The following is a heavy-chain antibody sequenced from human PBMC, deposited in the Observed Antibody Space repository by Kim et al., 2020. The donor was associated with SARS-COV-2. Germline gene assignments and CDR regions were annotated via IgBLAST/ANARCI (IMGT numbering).Heavy chain of an antibody. CDR3: AKHSSGYYPTQHFDS. J-gene: IGHJ4*02. V-gene: IGHV3-23*01. CDR1: GFTFSSYA. Sequence: GGSLRLSCAASGFTFSSYAMSWVRQVPGKGLDWVSAISGSGSSTYYADSVRGRFTISRDNSKNTLYLQMNSLRAEDTALYYCAKHSSGYYPTQHFDSWGQGTLVAVSS. D-gene: IGHD3-22*01. CDR2: ISGSGSST.